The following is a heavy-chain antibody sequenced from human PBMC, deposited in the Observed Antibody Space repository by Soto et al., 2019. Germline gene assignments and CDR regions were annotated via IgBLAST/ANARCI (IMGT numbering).Heavy chain of an antibody. CDR2: IKSKTDGGTT. J-gene: IGHJ4*01. V-gene: IGHV3-15*07. CDR3: TTDSYSSIIIVRFDY. CDR1: GFTFSNAW. D-gene: IGHD2-2*01. Sequence: GGSLRLSCAASGFTFSNAWINWVRQAPGKGLEWVGRIKSKTDGGTTDYAEPVKGRFAISRDDSNNMVYLQMNSLKIEDTAVYYCTTDSYSSIIIVRFDYWGHGTLVTVS.